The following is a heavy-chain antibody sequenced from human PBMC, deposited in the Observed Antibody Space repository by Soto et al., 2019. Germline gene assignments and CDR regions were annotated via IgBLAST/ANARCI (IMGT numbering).Heavy chain of an antibody. J-gene: IGHJ4*02. V-gene: IGHV1-2*02. CDR2: INPYGGT. Sequence: ASVKVSCKTSGSTFTGYFVHWVRQAPGQGLEWMGWINPYGGTTYAQNFQGRVTMIRDTSIDRAFMELMTLRSDDTAVYYCAREFQRGRYYWGQGTLVTVAS. CDR1: GSTFTGYF. CDR3: AREFQRGRYY. D-gene: IGHD3-10*01.